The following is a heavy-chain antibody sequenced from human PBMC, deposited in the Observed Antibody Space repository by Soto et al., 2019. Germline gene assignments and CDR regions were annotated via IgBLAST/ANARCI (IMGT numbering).Heavy chain of an antibody. Sequence: GESLKISCKGVGYNFGSAWIGWVRQMPGKGPEWMGIIKPGTSDIRYSPSCRGHVTISSDEAVSPAYLQWSSLKASDTAMYYCARKLSHICDSWGQGTLVTV. J-gene: IGHJ4*02. CDR2: IKPGTSDI. D-gene: IGHD3-3*02. CDR1: GYNFGSAW. CDR3: ARKLSHICDS. V-gene: IGHV5-51*01.